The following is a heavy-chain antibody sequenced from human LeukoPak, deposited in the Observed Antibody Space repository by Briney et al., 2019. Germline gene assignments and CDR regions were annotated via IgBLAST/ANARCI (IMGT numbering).Heavy chain of an antibody. V-gene: IGHV3-23*01. CDR3: TKDDCCALGGGTSAAGTAFDY. CDR1: GFAFSNYG. Sequence: GSLRLSCGASGFAFSNYGMNWVRQAPGKGLEWVSGITANDFRTFYADSVKGRFTISRDDSKHTLFLLMDSLRAEDTALYYCTKDDCCALGGGTSAAGTAFDYWGQGILVTVSS. J-gene: IGHJ4*02. CDR2: ITANDFRT. D-gene: IGHD6-13*01.